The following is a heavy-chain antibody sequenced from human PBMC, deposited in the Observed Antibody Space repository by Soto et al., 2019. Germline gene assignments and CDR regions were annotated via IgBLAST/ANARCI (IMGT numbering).Heavy chain of an antibody. J-gene: IGHJ4*02. CDR3: ARSNAYYDVWSGYFDY. Sequence: PSETLSLTCAVYDGSLSDDYYTWTRQSPGKGLEWIGEIHPSGSTYYNPFLKTRVTLSQDTSKKQFSLNLISVTAADTGEYYCARSNAYYDVWSGYFDYWGQGTLVTVSS. CDR1: DGSLSDDY. V-gene: IGHV4-34*01. CDR2: IHPSGST. D-gene: IGHD3-3*01.